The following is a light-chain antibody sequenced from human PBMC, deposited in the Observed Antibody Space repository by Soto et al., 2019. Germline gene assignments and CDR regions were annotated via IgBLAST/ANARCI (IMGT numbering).Light chain of an antibody. Sequence: ETVLTQSPGTLSLSPGERATLSCRASQSVRSSYLAWYQQKPGQTPRLLIYGASSRATGIPDRFSGSGSGTDVTLTISRLEPEDFAVYFCQQYSSPPATFGRGTKVEIK. J-gene: IGKJ1*01. CDR1: QSVRSSY. V-gene: IGKV3-20*01. CDR2: GAS. CDR3: QQYSSPPAT.